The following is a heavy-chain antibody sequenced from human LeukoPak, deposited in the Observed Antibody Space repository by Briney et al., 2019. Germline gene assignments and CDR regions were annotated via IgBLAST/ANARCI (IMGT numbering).Heavy chain of an antibody. Sequence: PSETLSLTCTVSGGSISSYYWSWIRQPAGKGLEWIAYIYYSGSANYNPSLKSRVSISVDTSKNQFSLKLSSVTAADTAVYYCARDNGGIADYWGQGTLVTVSS. CDR3: ARDNGGIADY. J-gene: IGHJ4*02. CDR2: IYYSGSA. V-gene: IGHV4-59*12. CDR1: GGSISSYY.